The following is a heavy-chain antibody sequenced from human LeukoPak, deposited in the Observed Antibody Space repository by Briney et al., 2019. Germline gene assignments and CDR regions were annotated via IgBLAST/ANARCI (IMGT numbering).Heavy chain of an antibody. CDR1: GFTFDDYA. Sequence: PGRSLRLSCAASGFTFDDYAMHWVRQAPGKGLEWVSGISWNSGSIGYADSVKGRFTISRGNAKNSLYLQMNSLRAEDTAVYYCARGGLNYDSFVYYFDYWGQGTLVTVSS. D-gene: IGHD3-22*01. CDR3: ARGGLNYDSFVYYFDY. V-gene: IGHV3-9*01. J-gene: IGHJ4*02. CDR2: ISWNSGSI.